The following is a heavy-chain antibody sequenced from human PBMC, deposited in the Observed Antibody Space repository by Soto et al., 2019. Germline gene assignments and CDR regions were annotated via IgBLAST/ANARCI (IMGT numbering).Heavy chain of an antibody. CDR1: GCTFSSYG. J-gene: IGHJ3*02. D-gene: IGHD2-2*01. V-gene: IGHV3-30*18. CDR2: ISYDGSNK. CDR3: AKDEKYQLQRPGERYAFDI. Sequence: GVSLRLSCAASGCTFSSYGMHWVRQAPGKGLEWVAVISYDGSNKYYADSVKGRFTISRDNSKNTLYLQMNSLRAEDTAVYYCAKDEKYQLQRPGERYAFDIWGQGTMVTVSS.